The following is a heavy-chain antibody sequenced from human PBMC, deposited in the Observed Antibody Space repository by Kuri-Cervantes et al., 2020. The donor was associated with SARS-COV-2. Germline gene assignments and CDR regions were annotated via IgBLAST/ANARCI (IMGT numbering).Heavy chain of an antibody. CDR3: ARDSCSSTSCYTVFFFDY. V-gene: IGHV3-30-3*01. CDR2: ISYDGSNK. D-gene: IGHD2-2*02. CDR1: GFTFSSYA. J-gene: IGHJ4*02. Sequence: GESLKISCAASGFTFSSYAMHWVRQAPDKGLEWVAVISYDGSNKYYADSVKGRFTISRDNSKNTLYLQMNSLRAEDTAVYYCARDSCSSTSCYTVFFFDYWGQGTLVTVSS.